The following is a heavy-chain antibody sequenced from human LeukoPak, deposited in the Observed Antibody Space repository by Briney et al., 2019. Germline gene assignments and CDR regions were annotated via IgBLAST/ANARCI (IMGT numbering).Heavy chain of an antibody. CDR1: GFTFSSYS. CDR3: ARDPFEYSSSATSYYFDY. CDR2: ISSSSSYI. J-gene: IGHJ4*02. Sequence: GGSLRLSCAASGFTFSSYSMNWVRQAPGKGLEWVSSISSSSSYIYYADSVKGRFTISRDNAKNSLYLQMNSLRAEDPAVYYCARDPFEYSSSATSYYFDYWGQGTLVTVSS. D-gene: IGHD6-6*01. V-gene: IGHV3-21*01.